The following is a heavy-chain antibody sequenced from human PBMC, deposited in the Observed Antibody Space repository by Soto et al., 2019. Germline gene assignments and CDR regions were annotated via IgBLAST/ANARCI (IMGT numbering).Heavy chain of an antibody. V-gene: IGHV4-39*01. CDR1: GGSISSSSYY. D-gene: IGHD3-9*01. CDR3: ATSYILTGYYKNGLDY. J-gene: IGHJ4*02. CDR2: IYYSGST. Sequence: SETLSLTCTVSGGSISSSSYYWGWIRQPPGKGLEWIGSIYYSGSTYYNPSLKSRVTISVDTSKNQFSLKLSSVTAADTAVYYCATSYILTGYYKNGLDYWGQGALVTVSS.